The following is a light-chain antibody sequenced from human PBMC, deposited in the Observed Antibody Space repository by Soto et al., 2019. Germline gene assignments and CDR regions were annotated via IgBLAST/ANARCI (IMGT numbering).Light chain of an antibody. Sequence: QSVLTQSPSASASLGASVKLTCTLSSGHSNYAIAWHQQQPEKGPRYLMKLISDGSHTKGDGIPDRFSGSTSGAERYLTISSLQSEDEADYYCQTWGTDIVVFGGGTKLTVL. CDR3: QTWGTDIVV. CDR1: SGHSNYA. J-gene: IGLJ2*01. V-gene: IGLV4-69*01. CDR2: LISDGSH.